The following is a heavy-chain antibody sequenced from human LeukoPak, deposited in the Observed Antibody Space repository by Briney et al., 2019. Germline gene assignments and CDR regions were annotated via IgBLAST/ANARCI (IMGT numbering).Heavy chain of an antibody. CDR3: ARGWRITMVRGVIDY. CDR2: TNPSGGST. J-gene: IGHJ4*02. Sequence: ASVKVSCKASGYTFTSYYMHWVRQAPGQGLEWMGITNPSGGSTSYAQKFQGRVTMTRDTSTSTVYMELSSLRSEDTAVYYCARGWRITMVRGVIDYWGQGTLVTVSS. D-gene: IGHD3-10*01. V-gene: IGHV1-46*01. CDR1: GYTFTSYY.